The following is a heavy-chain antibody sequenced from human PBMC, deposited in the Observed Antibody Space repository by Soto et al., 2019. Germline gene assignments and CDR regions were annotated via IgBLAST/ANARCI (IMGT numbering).Heavy chain of an antibody. Sequence: SETLSLTCSVAGGSGSDKTYYWSWIRQPPGKRLEWIGYVYYSGTTNYNPSLKSRVTISVDLSKNRFSLRLSSVTTADTALYYCARTTAVPNTLRSRYFFDYWGQGTLVTGSS. CDR3: ARTTAVPNTLRSRYFFDY. CDR2: VYYSGTT. J-gene: IGHJ4*02. V-gene: IGHV4-61*01. D-gene: IGHD4-17*01. CDR1: GGSGSDKTYY.